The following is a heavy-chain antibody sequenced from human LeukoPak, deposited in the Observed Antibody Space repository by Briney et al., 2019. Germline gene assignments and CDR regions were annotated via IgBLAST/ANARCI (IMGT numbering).Heavy chain of an antibody. CDR2: IYRTGTT. J-gene: IGHJ4*02. CDR3: ARHFNHYDSSGLAAWDY. D-gene: IGHD3-22*01. V-gene: IGHV4-38-2*02. Sequence: PSETLSLTCTVSGYSIGNGYFWGWIRQPPGKGLEWIGNIYRTGTTFYNPSLQSRVSMSVDTSKNTFSLNLSSVTAADTAVYYCARHFNHYDSSGLAAWDYWGQGTLVTVSS. CDR1: GYSIGNGYF.